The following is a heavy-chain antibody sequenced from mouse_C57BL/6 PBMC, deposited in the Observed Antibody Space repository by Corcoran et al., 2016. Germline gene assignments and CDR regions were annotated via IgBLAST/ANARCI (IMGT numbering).Heavy chain of an antibody. V-gene: IGHV1-26*01. CDR1: GYTFTDYY. CDR2: INPNNGGT. Sequence: EVQLQQSGPELVKPGASVKISCKASGYTFTDYYMNWVKQSHGKSLEWIGDINPNNGGTSYNQKFKGKATLTVDKSSSTAYMELRSLTSEDSAVYYGARLGYYGSSYPDYWGQGTTLTVSS. D-gene: IGHD1-1*01. J-gene: IGHJ2*01. CDR3: ARLGYYGSSYPDY.